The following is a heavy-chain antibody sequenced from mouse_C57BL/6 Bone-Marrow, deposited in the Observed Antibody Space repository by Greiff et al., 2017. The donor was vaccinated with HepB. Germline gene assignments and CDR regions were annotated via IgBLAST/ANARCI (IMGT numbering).Heavy chain of an antibody. CDR2: ISSGGSYT. CDR1: GFTFSSYG. CDR3: ARQKAY. J-gene: IGHJ3*01. V-gene: IGHV5-6*01. Sequence: EVQLKESGGDLVKPGGSLKLSCAASGFTFSSYGMSWVRQTPDKRLEWVATISSGGSYTYYPDSVKGRFTISRDNAKNTLYLQMSSLKSEDTAMYYCARQKAYWGQGTLVTVSA.